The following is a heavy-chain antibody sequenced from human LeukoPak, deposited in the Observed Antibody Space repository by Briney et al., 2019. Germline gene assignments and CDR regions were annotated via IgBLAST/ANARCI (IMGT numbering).Heavy chain of an antibody. CDR3: ARQIASAGTAGFDF. D-gene: IGHD6-13*01. J-gene: IGHJ4*02. Sequence: SETLSLACTVSGGSISSYYWSWIRQPAGKGLEWIGRIYSTGSTNYNPSLKSRVTMSVDTSKNQFSLRLRSVIAADTAVYYCARQIASAGTAGFDFWGQGALVTVSS. CDR1: GGSISSYY. CDR2: IYSTGST. V-gene: IGHV4-4*07.